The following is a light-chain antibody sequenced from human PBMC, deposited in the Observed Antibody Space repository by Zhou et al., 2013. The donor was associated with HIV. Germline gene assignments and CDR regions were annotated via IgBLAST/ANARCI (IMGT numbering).Light chain of an antibody. CDR2: EAS. CDR1: QNLDNW. J-gene: IGKJ1*01. V-gene: IGKV1-5*03. Sequence: IQMTQSPSTLSASVGDRVTITCRASQNLDNWLAWYQHRPGKAPKLLIYEASTLQYEVPSRFSGSGYGTEFTLTISSLEPDDFATYYCLQHNSLPQTFGQGTKVEIK. CDR3: LQHNSLPQT.